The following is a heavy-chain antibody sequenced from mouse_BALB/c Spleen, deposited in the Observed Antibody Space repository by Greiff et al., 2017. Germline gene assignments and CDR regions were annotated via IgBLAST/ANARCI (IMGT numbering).Heavy chain of an antibody. CDR1: GYAFTNYL. V-gene: IGHV1-54*01. Sequence: LVESGAELVRPGTSVKVSCKASGYAFTNYLIEWVKQRPGQGLEWIGVINPGSGGTNYNEKFKGKATLTADKSSSTAYMQLSSLTSGDSAVYFGARGGAGTSYYAMDYWGQGTSVTVSS. CDR2: INPGSGGT. D-gene: IGHD4-1*01. J-gene: IGHJ4*01. CDR3: ARGGAGTSYYAMDY.